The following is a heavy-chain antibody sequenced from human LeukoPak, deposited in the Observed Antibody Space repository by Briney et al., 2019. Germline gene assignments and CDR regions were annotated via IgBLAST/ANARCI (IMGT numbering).Heavy chain of an antibody. Sequence: GGSLRLSCAASGFTYSSYWMHWVRQAPGKGLEWVSAISGSGGSTYYADSVKGRFTISRDNSKNTLYLQMNSLRAEDTAVYYCAKDRLTLNYIVGATGFDYWGQGTLVTVSS. CDR3: AKDRLTLNYIVGATGFDY. J-gene: IGHJ4*02. CDR2: ISGSGGST. D-gene: IGHD1-26*01. CDR1: GFTYSSYW. V-gene: IGHV3-23*01.